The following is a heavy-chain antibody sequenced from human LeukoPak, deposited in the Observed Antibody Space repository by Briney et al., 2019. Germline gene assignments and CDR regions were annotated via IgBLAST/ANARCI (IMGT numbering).Heavy chain of an antibody. CDR1: EFIFSSYG. D-gene: IGHD5-24*01. CDR2: IWHDGSNK. J-gene: IGHJ4*02. CDR3: ARVRDGYNPFDY. V-gene: IGHV3-33*01. Sequence: GGSLRLSCLASEFIFSSYGMHWVRQAPGKGLEWVAVIWHDGSNKYYAGSVKGRFTISRDNSKNTLYLQMNSLRAEDTAVYYCARVRDGYNPFDYWGQGTLVTVSS.